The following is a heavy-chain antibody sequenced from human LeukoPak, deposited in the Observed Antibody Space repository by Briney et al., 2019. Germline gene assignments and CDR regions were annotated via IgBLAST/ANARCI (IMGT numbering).Heavy chain of an antibody. CDR3: AREPHRVLVPGPPDF. V-gene: IGHV4-34*01. CDR2: INHTGDT. J-gene: IGHJ4*02. Sequence: SETLSLTCSVSGGLFSGYYWSWIRQSPGKGLEWIGEINHTGDTNYNPPLQSRVSTSIDTSKRQFSLRLIPVTAADTAVYYCAREPHRVLVPGPPDFWGQGILVTVSS. CDR1: GGLFSGYY. D-gene: IGHD1-14*01.